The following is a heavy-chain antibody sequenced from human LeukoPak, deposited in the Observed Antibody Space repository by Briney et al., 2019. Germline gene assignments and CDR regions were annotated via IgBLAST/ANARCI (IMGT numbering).Heavy chain of an antibody. CDR3: AKFGGSGRSRGPYFDY. Sequence: GGSLRRSCAASGFTFADYVMHWVRQAPGKGLEWVSLISGDGGRSYYADSVKGRFTISRDNSKNSLFLQMNSLRTEDTAFYYCAKFGGSGRSRGPYFDYWGQGTLVTVSS. CDR2: ISGDGGRS. J-gene: IGHJ4*02. CDR1: GFTFADYV. D-gene: IGHD6-19*01. V-gene: IGHV3-43*02.